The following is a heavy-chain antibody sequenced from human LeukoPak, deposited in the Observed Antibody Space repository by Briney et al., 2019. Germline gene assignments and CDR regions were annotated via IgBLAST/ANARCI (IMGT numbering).Heavy chain of an antibody. D-gene: IGHD1-14*01. CDR2: MNPNSGNT. J-gene: IGHJ6*03. CDR3: AREPRGYYYMDV. Sequence: ASVKVSCKASGYTFTSYDINWVRQATGQGLEWMGWMNPNSGNTGYAQKFQGRVTMTRNTSISTAYMELSSLRSEDTAVHYCAREPRGYYYMDVWGKGTTVTVSS. V-gene: IGHV1-8*01. CDR1: GYTFTSYD.